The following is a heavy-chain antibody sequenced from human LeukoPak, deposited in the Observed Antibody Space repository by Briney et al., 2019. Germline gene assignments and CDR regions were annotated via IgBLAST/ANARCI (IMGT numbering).Heavy chain of an antibody. Sequence: GESLKISFKGSGYTFTSYWIGWVRQMPGKGLEWMGIIYPGDSDTRYSPSFQGRVTMSVDRSITTAYLQWSSLKASDTAIYYCARKTGGSGTYKGVFDIWGQGTMVTVSS. CDR2: IYPGDSDT. CDR3: ARKTGGSGTYKGVFDI. V-gene: IGHV5-51*01. D-gene: IGHD3-10*01. J-gene: IGHJ3*02. CDR1: GYTFTSYW.